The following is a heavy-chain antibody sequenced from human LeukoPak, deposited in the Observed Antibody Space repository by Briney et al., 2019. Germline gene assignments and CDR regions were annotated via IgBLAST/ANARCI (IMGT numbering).Heavy chain of an antibody. CDR2: INHSGST. Sequence: SETLSLTCAVYGGSFSGYYWSWIRQPPGKGLEWIGEINHSGSTYYDPSLRSRVTISVDTSKNQFSLKLSSVTAADTAVYYCARKASGSYKYWGQGTLVTVSS. D-gene: IGHD1-26*01. V-gene: IGHV4-34*01. CDR1: GGSFSGYY. J-gene: IGHJ4*02. CDR3: ARKASGSYKY.